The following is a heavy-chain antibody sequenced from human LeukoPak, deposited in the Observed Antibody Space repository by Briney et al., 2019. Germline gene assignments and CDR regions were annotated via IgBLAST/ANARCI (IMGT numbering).Heavy chain of an antibody. J-gene: IGHJ4*02. V-gene: IGHV1-18*01. Sequence: ASVKVSCKASGYTFTSHGISWVRQAPGQGLEWMGWISVYNAKTNYSQKLQGRVTVTTDTSTSTAYMELRSLRSDDTAVYYCARDSPDYYDSSGYYSPIDYWGQGTLVTVSS. CDR1: GYTFTSHG. CDR2: ISVYNAKT. D-gene: IGHD3-22*01. CDR3: ARDSPDYYDSSGYYSPIDY.